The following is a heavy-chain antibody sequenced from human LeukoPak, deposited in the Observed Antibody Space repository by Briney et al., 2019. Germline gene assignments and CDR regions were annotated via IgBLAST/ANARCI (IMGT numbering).Heavy chain of an antibody. CDR3: ARGAPVAIFGPWYDEYFEY. J-gene: IGHJ4*02. D-gene: IGHD3-3*01. CDR2: MNPNSGNT. CDR1: GYTFDNYD. V-gene: IGHV1-8*01. Sequence: ASVKVSCKTSGYTFDNYDINWVRQATGQGLEWMGWMNPNSGNTGYAQKFQGRVLMTTNTSMTTAYMELRGLRSEDTAIYYCARGAPVAIFGPWYDEYFEYWGQGTVVAVSS.